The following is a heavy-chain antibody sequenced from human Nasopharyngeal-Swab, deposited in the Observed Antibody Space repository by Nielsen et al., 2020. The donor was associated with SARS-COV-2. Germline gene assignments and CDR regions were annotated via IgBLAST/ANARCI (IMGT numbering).Heavy chain of an antibody. J-gene: IGHJ4*02. Sequence: ASVKVSCNASGYTFTSYDINWVRQATGQGLEWMGWMNPNSGNTGYAQKFQGRVTMTRNTSISTAYMELSSLRSEDTAVYYCARAGKIQLWFNSLYYFDYWGQGTLVTVSS. CDR2: MNPNSGNT. D-gene: IGHD5-18*01. V-gene: IGHV1-8*01. CDR3: ARAGKIQLWFNSLYYFDY. CDR1: GYTFTSYD.